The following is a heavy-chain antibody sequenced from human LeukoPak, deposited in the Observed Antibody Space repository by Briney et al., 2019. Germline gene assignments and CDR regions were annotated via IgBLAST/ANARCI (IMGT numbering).Heavy chain of an antibody. V-gene: IGHV4-39*07. CDR2: IYYSGST. Sequence: PSETLSLTCTVSGGSISSSSYYWGWIRQPPGKGLEWIGSIYYSGSTYYNPSLKSRVTISVDTSKNQFSLKLSSVTAADTAVYYCARDHTLDYWGQGTLVTVSS. J-gene: IGHJ4*02. D-gene: IGHD5-18*01. CDR3: ARDHTLDY. CDR1: GGSISSSSYY.